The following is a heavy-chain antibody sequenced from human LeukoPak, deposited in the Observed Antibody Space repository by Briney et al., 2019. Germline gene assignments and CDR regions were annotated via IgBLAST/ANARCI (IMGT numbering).Heavy chain of an antibody. CDR3: ARPAAGGERPFDY. CDR2: INTNTGNP. V-gene: IGHV7-4-1*02. D-gene: IGHD3-16*01. J-gene: IGHJ4*02. Sequence: SVKVSCKASGGTFSSYAISWVRQAPGQGLEWMGWINTNTGNPTYAQGFTGRFVFSLDTSVSTAYLQISSLKAEDTAVYYCARPAAGGERPFDYWGQGTLVTVSS. CDR1: GGTFSSYA.